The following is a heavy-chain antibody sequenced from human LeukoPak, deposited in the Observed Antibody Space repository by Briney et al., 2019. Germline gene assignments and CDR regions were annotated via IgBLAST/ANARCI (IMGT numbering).Heavy chain of an antibody. CDR2: FSNGAT. J-gene: IGHJ4*02. CDR3: WRDGNSRRFGY. V-gene: IGHV4-38-2*01. CDR1: GASISRRNY. Sequence: PSETLSLTCAVSGASISRRNYWGWIGQPPGKGLEWSGTFSNGATYYTPTLKSRVTISIDPSRNEFSLNLSSVTASDTGVFYCWRDGNSRRFGYWGQGTLVAVSS. D-gene: IGHD2/OR15-2a*01.